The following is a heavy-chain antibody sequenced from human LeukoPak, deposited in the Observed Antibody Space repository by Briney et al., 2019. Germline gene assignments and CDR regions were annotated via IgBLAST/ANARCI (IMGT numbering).Heavy chain of an antibody. V-gene: IGHV1-46*01. CDR1: GYTFTSNY. Sequence: ASVKVSCKASGYTFTSNYMHWVRPAPGQGLEWMGVIAPSSGTTSYAQKLQGRVTMTRDTSTSTLYMELSSLTSEDTAVYYCARASGSSAVPFDYWGQGTLVTVSS. J-gene: IGHJ4*02. CDR2: IAPSSGTT. D-gene: IGHD3-10*01. CDR3: ARASGSSAVPFDY.